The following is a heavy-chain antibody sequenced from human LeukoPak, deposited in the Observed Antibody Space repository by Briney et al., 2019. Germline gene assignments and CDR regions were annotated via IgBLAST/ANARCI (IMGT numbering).Heavy chain of an antibody. J-gene: IGHJ4*02. CDR1: GFTFSSYG. CDR2: ISAGGGGT. V-gene: IGHV3-23*01. CDR3: AKDFYGSGSYYKGPVDY. Sequence: PGRSLRLSCAASGFTFSSYGMHWVRQAPGKGLEWVSRISAGGGGTDYADSVKGRFTISRDNSKNALYLQMNTLRAEDTAIYYCAKDFYGSGSYYKGPVDYWGQGTLVTVSS. D-gene: IGHD3-10*01.